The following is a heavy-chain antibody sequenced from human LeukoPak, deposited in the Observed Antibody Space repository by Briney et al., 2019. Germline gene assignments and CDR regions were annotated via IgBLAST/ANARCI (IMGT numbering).Heavy chain of an antibody. Sequence: GGSLRLSCAASGFTFHNHWMHWVRQVPGKGLAWVARIDSDGSTTNYADSVKGRFTIARDNAKNTLNLLMTSSRPDDTAIYYCASGYYYGDSFDYWGQGALVTVSS. CDR2: IDSDGSTT. J-gene: IGHJ4*02. CDR1: GFTFHNHW. V-gene: IGHV3-74*01. CDR3: ASGYYYGDSFDY. D-gene: IGHD3-10*01.